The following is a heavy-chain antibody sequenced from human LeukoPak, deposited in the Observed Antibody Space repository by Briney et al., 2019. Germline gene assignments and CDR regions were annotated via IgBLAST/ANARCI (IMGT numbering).Heavy chain of an antibody. Sequence: GGSLRLSCAASGFTFSSYGMHWVRQAPGKGLEWVAVISYDGSNKYYADSVKGQFTISRDNSKNTLYLQMNSLRAEDTAVYYCAKDQYDYVWGSYRCDYWGQGTLVTVSS. CDR3: AKDQYDYVWGSYRCDY. CDR1: GFTFSSYG. D-gene: IGHD3-16*02. J-gene: IGHJ4*02. CDR2: ISYDGSNK. V-gene: IGHV3-30*18.